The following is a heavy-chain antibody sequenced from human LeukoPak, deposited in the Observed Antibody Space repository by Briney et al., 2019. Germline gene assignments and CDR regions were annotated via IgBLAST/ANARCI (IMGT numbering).Heavy chain of an antibody. J-gene: IGHJ5*02. V-gene: IGHV1-2*02. CDR1: GYTFTGYY. Sequence: ASVRVSGKASGYTFTGYYMHWVRQAPGQGLEWMGWINPNSGGTNYAQKFQGRVTMTRDTSISTAYMELSRLRSDDTAVYYCARDALRNRHWGAWFDPWGHGNLVSVSS. D-gene: IGHD7-27*01. CDR3: ARDALRNRHWGAWFDP. CDR2: INPNSGGT.